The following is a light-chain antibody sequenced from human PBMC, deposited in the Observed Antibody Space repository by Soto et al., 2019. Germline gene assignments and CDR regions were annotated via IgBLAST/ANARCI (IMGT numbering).Light chain of an antibody. CDR2: DAS. V-gene: IGKV3-11*01. CDR1: QSVSSAY. CDR3: QQSINRPIT. Sequence: EILLTQSPVTLSSSPGERPTLSCRASQSVSSAYLAWYQQKYGQAPRXXIYDASNRATGIPARFSGSGSGTDLTITISSLEPEDCEVYYCQQSINRPITFGQGTRLEIK. J-gene: IGKJ5*01.